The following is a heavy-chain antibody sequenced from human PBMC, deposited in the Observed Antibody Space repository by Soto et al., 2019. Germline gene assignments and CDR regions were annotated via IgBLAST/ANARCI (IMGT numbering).Heavy chain of an antibody. CDR1: GFTFGDSA. Sequence: GGSLRPSFTAPGFTFGDSAMSWFRKAPGKGREWVGFIRSKAYGGTTDYGASVKGRFHISRDDSKSIAYLQMNSRKTEATAVYYCTAGKLDPSHDFDYWGQGTLVTVSS. CDR3: TAGKLDPSHDFDY. J-gene: IGHJ4*02. V-gene: IGHV3-49*03. CDR2: IRSKAYGGTT. D-gene: IGHD3-3*01.